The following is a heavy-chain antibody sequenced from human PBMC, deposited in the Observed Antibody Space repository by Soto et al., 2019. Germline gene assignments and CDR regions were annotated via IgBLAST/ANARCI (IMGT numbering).Heavy chain of an antibody. CDR1: GFTFSSYG. J-gene: IGHJ6*03. CDR2: IWYDGSNK. D-gene: IGHD1-1*01. V-gene: IGHV3-33*01. CDR3: ARDPERPGTDFNYYSNYYMDV. Sequence: PGGSLRLSCAASGFTFSSYGMHWVRQAPGKGLEWVAVIWYDGSNKYYADSVKGRFTISRDNSKNTLYLQMNSLRAEDTAVYSCARDPERPGTDFNYYSNYYMDVWGKGTTVTVSS.